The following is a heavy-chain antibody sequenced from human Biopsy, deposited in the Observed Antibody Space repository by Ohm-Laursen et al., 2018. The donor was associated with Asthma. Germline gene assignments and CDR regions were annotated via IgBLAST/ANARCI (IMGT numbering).Heavy chain of an antibody. CDR2: ISYGGSIT. CDR3: GIVVAANPFQGDC. D-gene: IGHD2-15*01. J-gene: IGHJ4*02. CDR1: GFAFRSYA. Sequence: SPRLSCTASGFAFRSYAMNWVRQAPGKGLEWVAVISYGGSITHYADSVKGRFTISRDNSKNTVYLDISSLRIVDTAVFYCGIVVAANPFQGDCWGQGTLVTVSS. V-gene: IGHV3-30*03.